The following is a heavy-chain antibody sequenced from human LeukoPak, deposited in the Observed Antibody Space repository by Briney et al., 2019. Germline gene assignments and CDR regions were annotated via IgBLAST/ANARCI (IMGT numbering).Heavy chain of an antibody. CDR2: IKQVGGQN. V-gene: IGHV3-7*01. CDR1: GFTFSSYW. J-gene: IGHJ3*02. Sequence: GGSLRLSCVASGFTFSSYWMSWVRQAPGKGLEWVASIKQVGGQNHYLDSVKGRFTISRDNAKSSLFLQLNSLSAEDTAMYYCARWDAYCTGGSCYFGGFAFDIWGQGTVVTVSS. D-gene: IGHD2-15*01. CDR3: ARWDAYCTGGSCYFGGFAFDI.